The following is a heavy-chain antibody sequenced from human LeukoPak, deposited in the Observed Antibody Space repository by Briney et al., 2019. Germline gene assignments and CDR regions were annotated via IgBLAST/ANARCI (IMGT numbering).Heavy chain of an antibody. CDR3: ARDLIVVVITNWFDP. V-gene: IGHV3-74*01. Sequence: PGGSLRLSCAASGNYWMHWVRQAPGTGLVWVSHINSDGSWTSYADSVKGRFTISKDNAKNTLYLQMNSLRAEDTAVYYCARDLIVVVITNWFDPWGQGTLVTVSS. CDR1: GNYW. J-gene: IGHJ5*02. D-gene: IGHD3-22*01. CDR2: INSDGSWT.